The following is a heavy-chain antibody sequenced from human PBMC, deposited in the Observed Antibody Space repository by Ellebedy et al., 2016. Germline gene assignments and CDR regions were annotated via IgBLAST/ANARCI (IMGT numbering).Heavy chain of an antibody. V-gene: IGHV3-33*01. CDR2: IFYDGSKK. CDR3: AGDQVSWYFDL. J-gene: IGHJ2*01. Sequence: GESLKISCAASGFIFSNYGMHWLRQAPGKGLEWVAVIFYDGSKKYYADSVKGRFTISRDDSKKTLSLQMNSLRAEDTAVYYCAGDQVSWYFDLWGRGTLVTVSS. CDR1: GFIFSNYG.